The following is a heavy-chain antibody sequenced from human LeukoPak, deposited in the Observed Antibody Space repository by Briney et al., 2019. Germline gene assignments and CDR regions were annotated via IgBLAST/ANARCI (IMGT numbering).Heavy chain of an antibody. J-gene: IGHJ6*02. Sequence: PGGSLRLSCAASGFTFSSYGMHWVRQAPGKGLEWVAFIRYDGSNKHYADSVKGRFTISRDNSKNTLYLQMNSLRAEDTAVYYCAKGQRSYDILTGYWPKVYYYYGMDVWGQGTTVTVSS. D-gene: IGHD3-9*01. CDR2: IRYDGSNK. CDR3: AKGQRSYDILTGYWPKVYYYYGMDV. CDR1: GFTFSSYG. V-gene: IGHV3-30*02.